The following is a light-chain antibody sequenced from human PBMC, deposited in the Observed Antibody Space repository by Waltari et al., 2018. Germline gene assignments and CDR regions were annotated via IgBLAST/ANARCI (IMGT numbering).Light chain of an antibody. CDR3: QKYDRLPAT. CDR1: QRVSRF. CDR2: GAS. J-gene: IGKJ1*01. Sequence: EIVLTQSPGTLSLSPGERGTLSCRASQRVSRFLAWYQPKPGQAPSLLIYGASTRATGIPDRFSGSGSGTDFSLTISRLEPEDFAVYYCQKYDRLPATFGQGTKVEIK. V-gene: IGKV3-20*01.